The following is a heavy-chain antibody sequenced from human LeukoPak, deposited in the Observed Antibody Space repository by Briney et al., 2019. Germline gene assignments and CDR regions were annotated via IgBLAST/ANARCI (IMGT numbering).Heavy chain of an antibody. D-gene: IGHD3-10*01. V-gene: IGHV1-2*02. J-gene: IGHJ5*02. Sequence: WASVKVSCKASGYTFTGYYMHWVRQAPGQGLEWMGWINPNSGGTNYAQKFQGRVTMTRDTSISTAYMELSRLRSDDTAVYYCARNSMVRGVKSPYYKIPHALDPWGQGNPGHRLL. CDR1: GYTFTGYY. CDR3: ARNSMVRGVKSPYYKIPHALDP. CDR2: INPNSGGT.